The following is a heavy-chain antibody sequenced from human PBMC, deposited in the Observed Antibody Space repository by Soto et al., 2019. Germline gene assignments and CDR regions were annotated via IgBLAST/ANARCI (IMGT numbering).Heavy chain of an antibody. CDR1: GFSLTRYA. J-gene: IGHJ6*02. Sequence: ASAEVSWEASGFSLTRYALKWLRQATGQGLEWMGWMNPNSGNTGYAQKFQGRVTMTRNTSISTAYMELSSLRSEDTAVYYCARGAYSGSMDVWGQGTTVT. CDR2: MNPNSGNT. CDR3: ARGAYSGSMDV. D-gene: IGHD1-26*01. V-gene: IGHV1-8*01.